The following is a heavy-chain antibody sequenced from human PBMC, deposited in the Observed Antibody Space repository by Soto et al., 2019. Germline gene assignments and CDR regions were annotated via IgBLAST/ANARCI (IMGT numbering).Heavy chain of an antibody. Sequence: PSETLSLTCTVSGGSISSRNNYWGWVRQPPGKGPAWIGNVYYSGSTDYNPSLKSRVTISVDTSKNQFSLNLRSMTAADTAMYYCARMVRDMGSRPKPAYFDNWGQGILVTVSS. J-gene: IGHJ4*02. CDR2: VYYSGST. CDR3: ARMVRDMGSRPKPAYFDN. CDR1: GGSISSRNNY. D-gene: IGHD6-13*01. V-gene: IGHV4-39*01.